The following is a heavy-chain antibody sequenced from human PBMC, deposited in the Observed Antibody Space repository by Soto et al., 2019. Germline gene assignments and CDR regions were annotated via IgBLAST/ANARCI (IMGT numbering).Heavy chain of an antibody. CDR3: ASSLGGYSGYDSDGAFDI. J-gene: IGHJ3*02. CDR1: GFTFSSYD. V-gene: IGHV3-13*01. CDR2: IGTAGDT. Sequence: PGGSLRLSCAASGFTFSSYDMHWVRQATGKGLEWVSAIGTAGDTYYPGSVKGRFTISRENAKNSLYLQMNSLRAGDTAVYYCASSLGGYSGYDSDGAFDIWGQGTMVTVSS. D-gene: IGHD5-12*01.